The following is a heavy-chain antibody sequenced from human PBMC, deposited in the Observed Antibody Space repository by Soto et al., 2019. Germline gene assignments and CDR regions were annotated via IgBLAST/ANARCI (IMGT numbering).Heavy chain of an antibody. CDR1: GFTFSSYG. D-gene: IGHD6-19*01. CDR3: AKDLAVADYYFDY. Sequence: GGSLRLSCAASGFTFSSYGMHWVRQAPGKGLEWVAVISYDGSNKYYADSVKGRFTISRDNSKNTLYLQMNSMRAEDTAVYYCAKDLAVADYYFDYWGQGTLVTVSS. V-gene: IGHV3-30*18. J-gene: IGHJ4*02. CDR2: ISYDGSNK.